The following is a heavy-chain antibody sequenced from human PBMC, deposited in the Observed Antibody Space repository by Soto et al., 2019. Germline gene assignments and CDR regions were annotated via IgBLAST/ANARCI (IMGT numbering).Heavy chain of an antibody. CDR1: GFTFSSYG. CDR3: ARDEYNYGYFDY. V-gene: IGHV3-33*01. Sequence: QVQLVESGGGVVQPGRSLRVSCAASGFTFSSYGIHWVRQAPGKGLEWVAVVWYDGSNKYYADSVKGRFTISRDNSKNTLYLQMNSLRAEDTAVYYCARDEYNYGYFDYWGQGTQVTVSS. J-gene: IGHJ4*02. CDR2: VWYDGSNK. D-gene: IGHD5-18*01.